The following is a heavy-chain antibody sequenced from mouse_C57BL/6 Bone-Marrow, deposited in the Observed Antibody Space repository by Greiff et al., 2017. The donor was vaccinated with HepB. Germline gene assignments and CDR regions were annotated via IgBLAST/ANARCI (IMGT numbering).Heavy chain of an antibody. Sequence: VQLQQPGTELVKPGASVKLSCKASGYTFTSYWMHWVKQRPGQGLEWIGNINPSNGGTNYNEKFKSKATLTVDKSSSTAYMQLSSLTSEDSAVYYCAKEGCSYYGSSLFDYWGQGTTLTVSS. V-gene: IGHV1-53*01. CDR1: GYTFTSYW. CDR2: INPSNGGT. CDR3: AKEGCSYYGSSLFDY. J-gene: IGHJ2*01. D-gene: IGHD1-1*01.